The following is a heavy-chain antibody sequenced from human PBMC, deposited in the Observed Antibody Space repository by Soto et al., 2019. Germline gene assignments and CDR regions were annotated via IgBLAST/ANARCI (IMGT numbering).Heavy chain of an antibody. CDR2: INHSGST. D-gene: IGHD3-16*01. Sequence: SETLSLTCAVYGGSFSGYYWSWIRQPPGKGLEWIGEINHSGSTNYNPSLKSRVTISVDTSKNQFPLKLSSVTAADTAVYYCARVLVGWGSYYYYYGMDVWGQGTTVTVSS. V-gene: IGHV4-34*01. J-gene: IGHJ6*02. CDR3: ARVLVGWGSYYYYYGMDV. CDR1: GGSFSGYY.